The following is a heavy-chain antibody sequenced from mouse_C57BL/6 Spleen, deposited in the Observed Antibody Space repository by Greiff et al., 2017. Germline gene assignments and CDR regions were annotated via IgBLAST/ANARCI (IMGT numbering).Heavy chain of an antibody. CDR2: ISSGGDYI. CDR1: GFTFSSYA. J-gene: IGHJ4*01. CDR3: TRAYYSNYPYYAMDY. Sequence: DVKLQESGEGLVKPGGSLKLSCAASGFTFSSYAMSWVRQTPEKRLEWVAYISSGGDYIYYADTVKGRFTISRDNARNTLYLQMSSLKSEDTAMYYCTRAYYSNYPYYAMDYWGQGTSVTVSS. V-gene: IGHV5-9-1*02. D-gene: IGHD2-5*01.